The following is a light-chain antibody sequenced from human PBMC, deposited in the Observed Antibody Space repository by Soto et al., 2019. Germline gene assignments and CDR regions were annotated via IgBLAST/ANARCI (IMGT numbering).Light chain of an antibody. Sequence: QSALTQPASVSGSPGQSITISCTGTTSDVGNYNLVSWYQHHPDKAPKVLLYGVSERPSGVSNRFSGSKSGSTASLTISGLPDGDQADYFCCSYSGVGAHWVFGGGTKLTVL. CDR2: GVS. V-gene: IGLV2-23*02. CDR1: TSDVGNYNL. CDR3: CSYSGVGAHWV. J-gene: IGLJ3*02.